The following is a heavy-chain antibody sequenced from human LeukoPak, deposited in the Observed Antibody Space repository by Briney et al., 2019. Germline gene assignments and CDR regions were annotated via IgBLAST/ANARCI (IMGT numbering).Heavy chain of an antibody. CDR1: GYTFTSYA. J-gene: IGHJ5*02. Sequence: ASVKVSCKASGYTFTSYAMNWVRQAPGQGLEWMGWINTNTGNPTYAQGFTGRFVFSLDTSVSTAYLQISSLKAEDTAVYYCARLRASEGYNWFDPWGQGTLATVPS. CDR3: ARLRASEGYNWFDP. V-gene: IGHV7-4-1*02. CDR2: INTNTGNP.